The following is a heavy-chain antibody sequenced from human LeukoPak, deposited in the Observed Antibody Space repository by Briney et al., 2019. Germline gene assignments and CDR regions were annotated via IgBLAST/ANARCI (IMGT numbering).Heavy chain of an antibody. D-gene: IGHD5-12*01. Sequence: SLSLTCTVSGGSISSGGYYWSWIRQHPGKGLEWIGYIYYTGSTNYNPSLKSRDTISVDTSKNQFSLKLSSMIAADTAVYYCARHDSGYDYPLDYWGQGILVTVSS. CDR1: GGSISSGGYY. CDR3: ARHDSGYDYPLDY. J-gene: IGHJ4*02. V-gene: IGHV4-31*03. CDR2: IYYTGST.